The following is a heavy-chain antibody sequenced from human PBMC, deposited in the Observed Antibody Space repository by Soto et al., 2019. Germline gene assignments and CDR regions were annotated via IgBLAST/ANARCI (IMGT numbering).Heavy chain of an antibody. J-gene: IGHJ5*02. D-gene: IGHD6-13*01. Sequence: ASVKVSCKASGYTFTSYAMHWVRQAPGQRLEWMGWINAGNGNTKYSQKFQGRVTITRDTSASTAYMELSSLRSEDTAVYYCARGRIAAVNWFDPWGQGTLVTVSS. CDR1: GYTFTSYA. CDR2: INAGNGNT. V-gene: IGHV1-3*01. CDR3: ARGRIAAVNWFDP.